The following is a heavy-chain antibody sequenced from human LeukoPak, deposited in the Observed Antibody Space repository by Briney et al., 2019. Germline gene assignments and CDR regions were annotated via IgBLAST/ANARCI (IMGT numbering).Heavy chain of an antibody. Sequence: TSSSYFWGWVRQAPGKGLEWISHISSIGSTIKYADSVKGRFTISRDNAQNSLFLQMNSLRAEDTAVYYCASQKLDAYCADGVPRGDCYSSLDHWGLGTLVTVSS. CDR1: TSSSYF. CDR3: ASQKLDAYCADGVPRGDCYSSLDH. J-gene: IGHJ4*02. V-gene: IGHV3-48*03. D-gene: IGHD2-21*02. CDR2: ISSIGSTI.